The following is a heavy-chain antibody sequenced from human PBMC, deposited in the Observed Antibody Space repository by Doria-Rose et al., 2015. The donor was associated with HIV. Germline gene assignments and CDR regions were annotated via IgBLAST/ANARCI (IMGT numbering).Heavy chain of an antibody. J-gene: IGHJ4*02. CDR2: IFSDDER. Sequence: QVTLKESGPVLVKPTETLTLTCTASGVSLSSPGMGVSWIRQPPGKALEWLANIFSDDERSYNTSLKSRLIISRGTSKSQVVLTMTDMDPVDTATYYCARIKSSRWYHKYYFDFWGQGTLVIVSA. CDR3: ARIKSSRWYHKYYFDF. CDR1: GVSLSSPGMG. V-gene: IGHV2-26*01. D-gene: IGHD6-13*01.